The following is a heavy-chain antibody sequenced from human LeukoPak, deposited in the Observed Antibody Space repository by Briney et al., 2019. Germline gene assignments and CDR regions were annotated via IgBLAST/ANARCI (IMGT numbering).Heavy chain of an antibody. J-gene: IGHJ4*02. CDR2: IIPIFGTA. V-gene: IGHV1-69*05. CDR1: GGTFSSYA. Sequence: SVKVSCKASGGTFSSYAISWVRQAPGQGLEWMGRIIPIFGTANYAQKFQGRVTITTDESTSTAYMELSSLRSEDTAVYYCARDPRSPFQYYDFWSGYSGMYYFDYWGQGTLVTVSS. D-gene: IGHD3-3*01. CDR3: ARDPRSPFQYYDFWSGYSGMYYFDY.